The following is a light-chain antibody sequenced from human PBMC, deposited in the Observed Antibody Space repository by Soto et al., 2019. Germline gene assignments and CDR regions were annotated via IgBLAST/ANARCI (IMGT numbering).Light chain of an antibody. J-gene: IGKJ1*01. CDR3: QQYGSSGT. Sequence: EIVLTQSPGTLSLSPGERATLSCRASQSVSNNYLAWYQQKPGQAPRLLIYGASNRATGIPDRFSGSGSGKHFTITTSRLETEDFAAYYCQQYGSSGTFGQGTKV. V-gene: IGKV3-20*01. CDR2: GAS. CDR1: QSVSNNY.